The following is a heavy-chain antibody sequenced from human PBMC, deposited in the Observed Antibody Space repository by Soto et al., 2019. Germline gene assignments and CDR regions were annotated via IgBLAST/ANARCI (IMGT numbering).Heavy chain of an antibody. CDR2: ISPSGGT. CDR1: GGSISSYY. J-gene: IGHJ5*02. Sequence: TSETLSLTCTVSGGSISSYYWSWIRQPAGKGLEWIGRISPSGGTNYNASLKRRVTMSLERSKNQFSLKLSSVTAADTAVYYCARHFSEAYDFWSGPRSHWFDPWGQGTLVTVSS. D-gene: IGHD3-3*01. V-gene: IGHV4-4*07. CDR3: ARHFSEAYDFWSGPRSHWFDP.